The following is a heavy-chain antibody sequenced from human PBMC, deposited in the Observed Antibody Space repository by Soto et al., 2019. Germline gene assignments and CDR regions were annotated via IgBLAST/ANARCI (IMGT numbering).Heavy chain of an antibody. V-gene: IGHV3-23*01. CDR3: TRRYCSGGGCYSDFDY. CDR2: ISGSGGST. CDR1: GFTFSSYA. J-gene: IGHJ4*02. D-gene: IGHD2-15*01. Sequence: GGSLRLSCAASGFTFSSYAMSWVRQAPGKGLEWVSAISGSGGSTYYADSVKGRFTISRDNSKNTLYLQMNSLRAEDTAVYCCTRRYCSGGGCYSDFDYWGQGTLVTVSS.